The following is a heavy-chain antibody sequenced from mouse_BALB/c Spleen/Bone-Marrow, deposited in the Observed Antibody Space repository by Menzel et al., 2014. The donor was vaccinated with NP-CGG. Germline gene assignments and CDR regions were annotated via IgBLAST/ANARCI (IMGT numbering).Heavy chain of an antibody. CDR3: ASNWDVD. CDR1: GYTFTSYW. Sequence: QVQLQQSGAELAKPGASVKMSCKASGYTFTSYWMHWVKQRPGQGLEWIGYINPSTGYTEYNQKFKDKATLTADKSSSTACMQLSSLTSEDSAVYYCASNWDVDWGQGTTLTVSS. V-gene: IGHV1-7*01. CDR2: INPSTGYT. J-gene: IGHJ2*01. D-gene: IGHD4-1*01.